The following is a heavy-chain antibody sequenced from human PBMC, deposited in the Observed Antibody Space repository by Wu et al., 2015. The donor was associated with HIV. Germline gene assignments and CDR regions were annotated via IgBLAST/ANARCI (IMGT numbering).Heavy chain of an antibody. J-gene: IGHJ5*02. Sequence: QVQLVQSGAEVKKPGASVKVSCKASGYTFTSYDINWVRQATGQGLEWMGWMNPNSGNTGYAQKFQGRVTMTRNTSISTAYVELSSLRSEDTAVYYCARLDDYGDYRRFDPWGQGTLVTVSS. CDR2: MNPNSGNT. D-gene: IGHD4-17*01. CDR3: ARLDDYGDYRRFDP. CDR1: GYTFTSYD. V-gene: IGHV1-8*01.